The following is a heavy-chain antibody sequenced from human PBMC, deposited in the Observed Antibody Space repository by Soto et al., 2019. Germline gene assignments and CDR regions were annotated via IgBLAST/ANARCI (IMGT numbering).Heavy chain of an antibody. J-gene: IGHJ4*02. CDR3: ARGGPVVVTPTPPFIDN. CDR2: LSNDGTKK. D-gene: IGHD2-21*02. Sequence: QVQLEESGGGVVQPGRSLRLSCATSGFTLTTYAIFWVRQAPGKGLQWVAVLSNDGTKKLYAEAVKGRFSIFRDDSTKTIYLQMNSLKSEDSAVYFRARGGPVVVTPTPPFIDNWGQGTRVTVSS. V-gene: IGHV3-30*03. CDR1: GFTLTTYA.